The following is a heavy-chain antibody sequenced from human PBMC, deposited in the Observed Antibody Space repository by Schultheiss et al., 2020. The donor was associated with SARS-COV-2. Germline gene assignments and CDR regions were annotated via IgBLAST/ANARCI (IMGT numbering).Heavy chain of an antibody. J-gene: IGHJ6*02. CDR1: GFTFSDHY. V-gene: IGHV3-11*01. CDR2: ISSSGSTI. CDR3: ARDNTYYGPMDV. Sequence: GESLKISCAASGFTFSDHYMSWIRQAPGKGLEWLSYISSSGSTIYYADSVKGRFTISRDNAKNSLYLQMNSLRAEDTAVYYCARDNTYYGPMDVWGQGTTVTVSS. D-gene: IGHD3-10*01.